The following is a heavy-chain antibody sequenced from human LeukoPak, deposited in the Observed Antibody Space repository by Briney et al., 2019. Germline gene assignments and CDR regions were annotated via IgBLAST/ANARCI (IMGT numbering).Heavy chain of an antibody. J-gene: IGHJ3*02. V-gene: IGHV1-69*05. CDR2: IIPIFGTA. D-gene: IGHD3-10*01. Sequence: ASVKVSCKASGGTFSSYAISWVRQAPGQGLEWMGGIIPIFGTANYAQKFQGRVTITTDESTNTAYMELSSLRSEDTAVYYCALPLPSGNDAFDIWGQGTMVTVSS. CDR3: ALPLPSGNDAFDI. CDR1: GGTFSSYA.